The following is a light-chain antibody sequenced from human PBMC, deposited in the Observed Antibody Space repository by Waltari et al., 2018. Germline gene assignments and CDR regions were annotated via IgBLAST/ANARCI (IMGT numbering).Light chain of an antibody. Sequence: QSALTQPVSVSGSPGQSITISCTGTSSYVGGFNYVSWYQHHPGKAPKLMIYDVTKLPAGVSNRFSGSGSGNTASLTISGLQSEDEAYYYCSSYIRISASWVFGGGTKLTVL. CDR1: SSYVGGFNY. V-gene: IGLV2-14*03. CDR3: SSYIRISASWV. CDR2: DVT. J-gene: IGLJ3*02.